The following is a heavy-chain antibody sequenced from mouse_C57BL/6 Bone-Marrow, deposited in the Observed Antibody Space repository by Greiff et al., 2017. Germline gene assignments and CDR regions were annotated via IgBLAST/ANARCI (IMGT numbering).Heavy chain of an antibody. J-gene: IGHJ3*01. V-gene: IGHV1-81*01. CDR2: IYPRSGNT. D-gene: IGHD1-1*01. Sequence: VKLMESGAELARPGASVKLSCKASGYTFTSYGISWVKQRTGQGLEWIGEIYPRSGNTYYNEKFKGKATLTADKSSSTAYMELRSLTSEDSAVYFCARRRDYGSSSYFDYWGQGTLVTVSA. CDR1: GYTFTSYG. CDR3: ARRRDYGSSSYFDY.